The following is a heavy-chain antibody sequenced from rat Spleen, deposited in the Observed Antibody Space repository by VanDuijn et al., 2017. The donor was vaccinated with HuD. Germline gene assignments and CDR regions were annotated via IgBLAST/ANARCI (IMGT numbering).Heavy chain of an antibody. CDR3: TRDQLGAGFDY. V-gene: IGHV2S63*01. D-gene: IGHD5-1*01. CDR2: MWNSGNT. Sequence: EVQLKESGPGLVQPSQTLSLTCTVSGFSLTDYSFHWIRQPPGKGLEWMGVMWNSGNTAYNSALTSRLTISRDTSKTQVFLKMNSLQTEDTAIYYCTRDQLGAGFDYWGQGVMVTVSS. J-gene: IGHJ2*01. CDR1: GFSLTDYS.